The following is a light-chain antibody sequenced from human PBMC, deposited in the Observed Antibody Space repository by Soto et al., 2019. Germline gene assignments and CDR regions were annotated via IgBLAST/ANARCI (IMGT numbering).Light chain of an antibody. Sequence: QSALTQPASVSGSPGQSITISCTGTSSDVGYYNYVSWFQQHPGKAPKLMIYEVVNRPSGVSIRFSGSKSGDTASLTITGLQADDEADYYCSSYAAGSIYVFGTGTKVTVL. J-gene: IGLJ1*01. CDR1: SSDVGYYNY. V-gene: IGLV2-14*01. CDR2: EVV. CDR3: SSYAAGSIYV.